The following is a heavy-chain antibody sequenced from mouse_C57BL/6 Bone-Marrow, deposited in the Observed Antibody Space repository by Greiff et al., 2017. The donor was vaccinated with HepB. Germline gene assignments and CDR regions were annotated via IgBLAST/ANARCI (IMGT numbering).Heavy chain of an antibody. CDR3: TTWDVSSYPYYFDY. D-gene: IGHD1-1*01. J-gene: IGHJ2*01. CDR1: GFNIKDDY. Sequence: EVQLQQSGAELVRPGASVKLSCTASGFNIKDDYMHWVKQRPEQGLEWIGWIDPENGDTESASKFQGKATITADTSSNTAYLQLSSLTSEDTAVYYCTTWDVSSYPYYFDYWGQGTTLTVSS. CDR2: IDPENGDT. V-gene: IGHV14-4*01.